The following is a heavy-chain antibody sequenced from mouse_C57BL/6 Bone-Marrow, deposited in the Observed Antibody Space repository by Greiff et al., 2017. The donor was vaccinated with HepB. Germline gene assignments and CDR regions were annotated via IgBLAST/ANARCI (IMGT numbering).Heavy chain of an antibody. J-gene: IGHJ2*01. D-gene: IGHD1-1*01. V-gene: IGHV1-15*01. Sequence: QVHVKQSGAELVRPGASVTLSCKASGYTFTDYEMHWVKQTPVHGLEWIGAIDPETGGTAYNQKFKGKAILTADKSSSTAYMELRSLTSEDSAVYYCTRPSYGSSYDYFDYWGQGTTLTVSS. CDR2: IDPETGGT. CDR3: TRPSYGSSYDYFDY. CDR1: GYTFTDYE.